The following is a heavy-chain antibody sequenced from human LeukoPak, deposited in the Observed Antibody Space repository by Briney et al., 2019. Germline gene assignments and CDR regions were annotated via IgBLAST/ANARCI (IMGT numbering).Heavy chain of an antibody. V-gene: IGHV3-11*01. Sequence: GGSLRLSCAASGFTFSDYYMSWIRQAPGKGLEWVSYINTSGRTIYFADSVKGRFTISRDNAKNSLYLQMNSLRAEDTAVYYRARHGPKWELDYWGQGTLVTVSS. CDR2: INTSGRTI. J-gene: IGHJ4*02. D-gene: IGHD1-26*01. CDR3: ARHGPKWELDY. CDR1: GFTFSDYY.